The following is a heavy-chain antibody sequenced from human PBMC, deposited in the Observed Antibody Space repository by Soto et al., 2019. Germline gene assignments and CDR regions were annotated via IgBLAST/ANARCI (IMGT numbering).Heavy chain of an antibody. CDR2: ISQSGNT. V-gene: IGHV4-34*01. J-gene: IGHJ4*01. D-gene: IGHD6-13*01. CDR1: SGSFSGYY. CDR3: ARSGYGSSDFDH. Sequence: SETLSLTCSIYSGSFSGYYWSWIRQPPGKGLEWIGEISQSGNTNYSPSLKSRVSISIDTSKKQFSLNLASVSAADTAVYYCARSGYGSSDFDHWGQGTLVTVYS.